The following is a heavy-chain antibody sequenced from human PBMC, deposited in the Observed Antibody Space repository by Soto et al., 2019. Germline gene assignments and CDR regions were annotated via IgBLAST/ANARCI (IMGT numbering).Heavy chain of an antibody. CDR2: IYYTGGT. CDR1: GGSISSYY. V-gene: IGHV4-59*01. Sequence: QVQLQESGPGLVKPSETLSLTCTVSGGSISSYYWSWIRQPPGKGLECIGYIYYTGGTNYNPSLKSRDTISLDTSKNQFSLKLSSVTAADTAVYYCGRGRAWFDPWGQGTLVTVSS. CDR3: GRGRAWFDP. J-gene: IGHJ5*02.